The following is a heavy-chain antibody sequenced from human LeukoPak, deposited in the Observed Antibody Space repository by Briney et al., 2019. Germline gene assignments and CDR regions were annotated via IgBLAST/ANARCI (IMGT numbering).Heavy chain of an antibody. V-gene: IGHV3-21*01. J-gene: IGHJ3*02. D-gene: IGHD6-19*01. CDR1: GFTFSSYS. CDR2: ISSSSSYI. CDR3: ARSRIAVAGQRPSAFDI. Sequence: GGSLRLSCAASGFTFSSYSMNWVRQAPGKGLEWVSSISSSSSYIYYADSVKGRFTISRDNAKNSLYLQMNSLRAEDTAVYYCARSRIAVAGQRPSAFDIWGQGTMVTVSS.